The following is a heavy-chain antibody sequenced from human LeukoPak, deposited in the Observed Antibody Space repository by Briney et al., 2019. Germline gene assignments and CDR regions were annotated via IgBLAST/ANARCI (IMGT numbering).Heavy chain of an antibody. CDR1: GYTLTELS. Sequence: ASVKVSCKVSGYTLTELSMHWVRQAPGKGLEWMGGFDPEDGETNYAQKFQGRVTMTEDTSTGTAYMELSSLRSEDTAVYYCATMVGRRWLQLSYYFDYWGQGTLVTVSS. D-gene: IGHD5-24*01. CDR2: FDPEDGET. V-gene: IGHV1-24*01. CDR3: ATMVGRRWLQLSYYFDY. J-gene: IGHJ4*02.